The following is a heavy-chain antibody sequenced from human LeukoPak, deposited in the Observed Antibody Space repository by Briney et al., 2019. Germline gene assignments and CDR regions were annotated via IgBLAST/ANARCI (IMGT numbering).Heavy chain of an antibody. J-gene: IGHJ5*02. D-gene: IGHD3-10*01. CDR3: ARAHSMVRGVNNWFDP. CDR2: IYTSGST. Sequence: SETLSLTCTVSGGSISSGSYYWGWIRQPAGKGLEWIGRIYTSGSTNYNPSLKSRVTISVDTSKNQFSLKLSSVTAADTAVYYCARAHSMVRGVNNWFDPWGQGTLVTVSS. CDR1: GGSISSGSYY. V-gene: IGHV4-61*02.